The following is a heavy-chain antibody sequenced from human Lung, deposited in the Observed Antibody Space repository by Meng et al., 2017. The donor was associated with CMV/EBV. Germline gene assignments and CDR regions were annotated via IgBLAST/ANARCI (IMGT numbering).Heavy chain of an antibody. V-gene: IGHV1-69*10. Sequence: SVXVSXXASGDMFSTYAITWVRQAPGQGLEWMGELIPILNAPNYAQKFQGRVRITADKSTTTAYMELSSLRSDDTAVYYCARALREYSSSSSDSWGQGTLVXVSS. J-gene: IGHJ4*02. CDR1: GDMFSTYA. CDR3: ARALREYSSSSSDS. CDR2: LIPILNAP. D-gene: IGHD6-6*01.